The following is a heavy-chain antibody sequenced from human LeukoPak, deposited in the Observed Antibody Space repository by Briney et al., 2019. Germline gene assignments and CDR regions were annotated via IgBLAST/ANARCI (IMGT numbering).Heavy chain of an antibody. J-gene: IGHJ4*02. CDR3: ARGGGGNSFDY. D-gene: IGHD4-23*01. CDR1: GFTFSSYW. Sequence: PGGSLRLSCAASGFTFSSYWMHWVRQAPGKGLEWVSYISSSSTSIIYYADSVKGRFTISRDNAKNSLYLQMNSLRDEDTAVYYCARGGGGNSFDYWGQGTLVTVSS. V-gene: IGHV3-48*02. CDR2: ISSSSTSII.